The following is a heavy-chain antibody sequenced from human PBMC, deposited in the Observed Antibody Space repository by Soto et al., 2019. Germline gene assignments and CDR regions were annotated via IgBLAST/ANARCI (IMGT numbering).Heavy chain of an antibody. CDR3: ARRGAAAGTWYNWFDP. CDR2: IYYSGST. D-gene: IGHD6-13*01. Sequence: TLSLTCTVSGGSISSSSYYWGWIRQPPGKGLEWIGSIYYSGSTYYNPSLKSRVTISVDTSKNRFSLKLSSVTAADPAVYYCARRGAAAGTWYNWFDPWGQGTLVTVCS. CDR1: GGSISSSSYY. V-gene: IGHV4-39*01. J-gene: IGHJ5*02.